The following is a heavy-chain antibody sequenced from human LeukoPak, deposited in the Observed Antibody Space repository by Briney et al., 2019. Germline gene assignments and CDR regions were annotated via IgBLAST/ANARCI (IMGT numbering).Heavy chain of an antibody. Sequence: ISSSGSTTYYADSVQGRFTISRDNDKNSLYLKMDSLRAEDTAVYYCASNSGYGLNDAFDIWGQGTMVTVSS. CDR3: ASNSGYGLNDAFDI. J-gene: IGHJ3*02. V-gene: IGHV3-11*01. CDR2: ISSSGSTT. D-gene: IGHD3-22*01.